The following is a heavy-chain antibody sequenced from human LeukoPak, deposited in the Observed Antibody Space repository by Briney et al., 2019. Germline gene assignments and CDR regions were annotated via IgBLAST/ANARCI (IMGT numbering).Heavy chain of an antibody. CDR1: QFIFNTAW. D-gene: IGHD2-8*01. J-gene: IGHJ3*02. V-gene: IGHV3-15*01. CDR2: IKSKTDGGTT. Sequence: GGSLRLSCTAPQFIFNTAWLTWVRQAPGKGLEWVGRIKSKTDGGTTDYAAPVKGRFTISRDDSKNTLYLQMNSLKTEDTAVYYCTTVGMVYAQDAFDIWGQGTMVTVSS. CDR3: TTVGMVYAQDAFDI.